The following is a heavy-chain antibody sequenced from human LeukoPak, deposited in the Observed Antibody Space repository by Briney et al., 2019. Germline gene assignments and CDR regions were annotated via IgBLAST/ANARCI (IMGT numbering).Heavy chain of an antibody. CDR1: GFTFSSYS. J-gene: IGHJ4*02. V-gene: IGHV3-21*04. Sequence: GGSLRLSCAASGFTFSSYSMNWVRQAPGKGLEWVSSISSSSSYIYYADSVKGRFTISRDNSKNTVSLQMSSLRAEDTALYYCAKGSGNGYGSGPFDYWGQGTLVTVSS. D-gene: IGHD3-10*01. CDR3: AKGSGNGYGSGPFDY. CDR2: ISSSSSYI.